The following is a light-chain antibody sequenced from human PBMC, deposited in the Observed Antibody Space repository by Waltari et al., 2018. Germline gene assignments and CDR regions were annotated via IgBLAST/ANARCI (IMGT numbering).Light chain of an antibody. J-gene: IGKJ4*01. CDR3: QQRSNWPELT. Sequence: EIVLTQSPATLSLSPGERATLSCRASQSVGTSLAWYQQKPGQAPRLLIYDASNRATGIPARFSGVGSGTDFTVTISSLEPEDFAVDYCQQRSNWPELTFGGGTKVQIK. CDR2: DAS. CDR1: QSVGTS. V-gene: IGKV3-11*01.